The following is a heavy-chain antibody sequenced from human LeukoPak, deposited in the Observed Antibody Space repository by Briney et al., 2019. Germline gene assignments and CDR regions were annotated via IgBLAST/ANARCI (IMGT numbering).Heavy chain of an antibody. CDR3: AKAFWVGATTPPYGMDV. Sequence: PGGSLRLSCAASGFTFSSYGMHWVRQAPGKGLEWVAVISYDGSNKYYADSVKGRFTISRDNSKNTLYLQMNSLRAEDTAVYYCAKAFWVGATTPPYGMDVWGQGTTVTVSS. CDR1: GFTFSSYG. V-gene: IGHV3-30*18. J-gene: IGHJ6*02. D-gene: IGHD1-26*01. CDR2: ISYDGSNK.